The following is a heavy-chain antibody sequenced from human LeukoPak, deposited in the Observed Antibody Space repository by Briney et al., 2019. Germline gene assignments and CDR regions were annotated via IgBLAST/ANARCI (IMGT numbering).Heavy chain of an antibody. Sequence: GASVKVSCKASGYTFTDYYIHWVRQAPGQGLEWMGWINPNSGGTDYAQNFQGRVTMTRDTSINTAYMELSRLRSDDRAIYYCVKGGECDDYPRAIRYYNYYYMVVWGKGTTVTVSS. CDR1: GYTFTDYY. CDR2: INPNSGGT. CDR3: VKGGECDDYPRAIRYYNYYYMVV. J-gene: IGHJ6*03. D-gene: IGHD3-16*01. V-gene: IGHV1-2*02.